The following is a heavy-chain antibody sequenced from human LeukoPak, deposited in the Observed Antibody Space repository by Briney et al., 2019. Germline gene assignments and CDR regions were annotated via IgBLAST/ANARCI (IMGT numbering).Heavy chain of an antibody. D-gene: IGHD2-2*01. CDR3: ARGGDIVVVGAFDI. CDR1: GGSISSHY. CDR2: IYYSGTT. Sequence: SETLSLTCSVFGGSISSHYWSWIRQPPGKGPEWIGYIYYSGTTNYNPSLNSRVTISVDMSKNQFSLKLRSVTAADTAVYYCARGGDIVVVGAFDIWGQGTMVTVSS. J-gene: IGHJ3*02. V-gene: IGHV4-59*11.